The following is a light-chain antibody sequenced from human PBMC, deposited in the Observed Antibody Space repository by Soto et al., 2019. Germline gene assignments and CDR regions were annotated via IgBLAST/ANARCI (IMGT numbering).Light chain of an antibody. V-gene: IGKV1-39*01. CDR2: AAS. J-gene: IGKJ1*01. CDR3: QQSYSTPRT. CDR1: QSISSY. Sequence: XSASVGDRVTITCRASQSISSYLNWYQQKPGKAPKLLIYAASSLQSGVPSRFSGSGSGTDFTLTISSLQTEDFATYYCQQSYSTPRTFGQGTKVEIK.